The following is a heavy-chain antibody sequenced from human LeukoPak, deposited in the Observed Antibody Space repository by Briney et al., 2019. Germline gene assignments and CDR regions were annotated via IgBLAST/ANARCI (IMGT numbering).Heavy chain of an antibody. CDR2: IYYSGST. D-gene: IGHD6-19*01. Sequence: SETLSLTCTASGGSISSGGYYWSWIRQHPGKGLEWIGYIYYSGSTYYNPSLKSRVTISVDTSKNQFSLKLSSVTAADTAVYYCARDPYSSGFFDYWGQGTLVTVSS. CDR1: GGSISSGGYY. CDR3: ARDPYSSGFFDY. J-gene: IGHJ4*02. V-gene: IGHV4-31*03.